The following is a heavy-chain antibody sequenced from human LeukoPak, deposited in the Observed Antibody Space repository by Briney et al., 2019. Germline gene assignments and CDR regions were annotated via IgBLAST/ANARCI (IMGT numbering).Heavy chain of an antibody. CDR2: IIPILGIA. J-gene: IGHJ4*02. D-gene: IGHD4-17*01. V-gene: IGHV1-69*02. Sequence: SVKVSCKASGGTFSSYTISWVRQAPGQGLEWMGRIIPILGIANYAQKFQGRVTITADKSTSTAYMELSSLRSEDTAVYYCARAHDYGDYVDYWGQGTLVTVSS. CDR3: ARAHDYGDYVDY. CDR1: GGTFSSYT.